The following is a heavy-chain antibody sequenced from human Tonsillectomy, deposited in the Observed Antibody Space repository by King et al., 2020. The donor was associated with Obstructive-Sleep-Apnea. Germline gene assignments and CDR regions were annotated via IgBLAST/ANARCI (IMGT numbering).Heavy chain of an antibody. CDR2: MNPNSGNT. CDR1: GYTFTSYD. D-gene: IGHD2-15*01. Sequence: QLVQSGAEVKKPGASVKVSCKASGYTFTSYDVNWVRQATGQGPDWSGWMNPNSGNTGYAQKFQGRVTMTRNTSISTAYMELISLISEDTAVYYCARGRYCSGGSCNLEIWGQGTMVTVSS. V-gene: IGHV1-8*01. J-gene: IGHJ3*01. CDR3: ARGRYCSGGSCNLEI.